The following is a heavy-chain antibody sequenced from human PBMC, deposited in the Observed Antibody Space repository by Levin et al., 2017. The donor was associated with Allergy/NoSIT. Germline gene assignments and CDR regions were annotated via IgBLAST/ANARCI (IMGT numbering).Heavy chain of an antibody. V-gene: IGHV3-49*04. Sequence: PGGSLRLSCTGSGFTFGDYAMSWVRQAPGKGLEWVGFIRNKAHGGTTEYAASVKGRLTISRDASKSIAYLQMNSLKTEDTAVYFCARGGPPNYDYNWGSYRDGYFDYWGQGTLVTVSS. CDR2: IRNKAHGGTT. D-gene: IGHD3-16*02. J-gene: IGHJ4*02. CDR3: ARGGPPNYDYNWGSYRDGYFDY. CDR1: GFTFGDYA.